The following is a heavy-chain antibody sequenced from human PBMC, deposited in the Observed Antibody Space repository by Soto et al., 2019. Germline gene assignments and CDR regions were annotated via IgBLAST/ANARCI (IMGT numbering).Heavy chain of an antibody. CDR2: IDWDDDK. V-gene: IGHV2-70*11. Sequence: GSGPTLVNPTQTLTLTCTFSGFSLSTSGMCVSWIRQPPGKALEWLARIDWDDDKYYSTSLKTRLTTSKDTSKNQVVLTMTNMDPVDTATYYCARIRPKAGITATAYNFAHWRHGTLLTLSS. CDR3: ARIRPKAGITATAYNFAH. J-gene: IGHJ5*02. CDR1: GFSLSTSGMC. D-gene: IGHD1-20*01.